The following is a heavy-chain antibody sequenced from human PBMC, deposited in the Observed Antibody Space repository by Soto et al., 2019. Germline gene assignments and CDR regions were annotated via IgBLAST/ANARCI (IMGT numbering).Heavy chain of an antibody. J-gene: IGHJ6*02. V-gene: IGHV1-69*13. CDR2: IIPIFGTA. Sequence: SVKVSCKASGGTFSSYAISWVRQAPGQGLEWMGGIIPIFGTANYAQKFQGRVTITADESTSTAYMELSSLRSEDTAVYYCAVDSIVGDTSAGYYYCGMDVWGQGTTVTVSS. CDR1: GGTFSSYA. D-gene: IGHD1-26*01. CDR3: AVDSIVGDTSAGYYYCGMDV.